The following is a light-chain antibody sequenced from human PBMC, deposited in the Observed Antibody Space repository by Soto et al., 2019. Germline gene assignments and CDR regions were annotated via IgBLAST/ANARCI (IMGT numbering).Light chain of an antibody. Sequence: EIVLTHSPGTLAFSPGEIATLSFRASQSVSSSYLAWYQQKPGQAPRLLIYAASSRATGVPDRFSGSGSGTDFSLTISRLEPEDFAVYYCQQYDTSPRTFGQGTKVDIK. CDR2: AAS. V-gene: IGKV3-20*01. CDR1: QSVSSSY. CDR3: QQYDTSPRT. J-gene: IGKJ1*01.